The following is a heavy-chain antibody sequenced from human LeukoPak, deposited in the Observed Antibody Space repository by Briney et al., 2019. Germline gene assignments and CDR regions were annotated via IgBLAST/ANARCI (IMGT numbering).Heavy chain of an antibody. CDR2: IYHGGSI. D-gene: IGHD4-17*01. CDR1: GYSFISDYY. V-gene: IGHV4-38-2*01. J-gene: IGHJ4*02. Sequence: SETLSLTCAVSGYSFISDYYWGWIRQAPGKDLEWIATIYHGGSISYNPSLKTRVTMSLDTPKNEFSLNLTSLTAADTAVYYCARAATVTTGFFDNWGQGALVSVSS. CDR3: ARAATVTTGFFDN.